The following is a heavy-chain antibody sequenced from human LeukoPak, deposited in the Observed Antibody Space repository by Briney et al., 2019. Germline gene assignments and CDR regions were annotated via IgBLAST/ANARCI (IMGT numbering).Heavy chain of an antibody. Sequence: ASVKVSCKASGNTFTKYAVNWVRQAPGQGLEWMGWINTHTGNPTYAQGFTGRFVFSFDTSVSTAYLQISSLKAEDTAVYYCARSSDYGDQNDAFDIWGQGTMVTVSS. CDR2: INTHTGNP. J-gene: IGHJ3*02. D-gene: IGHD4-17*01. V-gene: IGHV7-4-1*02. CDR1: GNTFTKYA. CDR3: ARSSDYGDQNDAFDI.